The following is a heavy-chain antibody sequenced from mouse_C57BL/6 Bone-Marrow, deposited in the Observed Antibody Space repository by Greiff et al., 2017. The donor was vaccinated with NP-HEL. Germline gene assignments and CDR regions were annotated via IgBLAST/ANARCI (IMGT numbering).Heavy chain of an antibody. CDR1: GYTFTDYE. J-gene: IGHJ2*01. V-gene: IGHV1-15*01. CDR3: TSEGWLHDFDY. D-gene: IGHD2-3*01. CDR2: IDPETGGT. Sequence: QVQLQQSGAELVRPGASVTLSCKASGYTFTDYEMHWVKQTPVHGLEWIGAIDPETGGTDYNQKFKGKAILTADKSSSTAYMELRSLTSEDSAVYYYTSEGWLHDFDYWGQGTTLTVSS.